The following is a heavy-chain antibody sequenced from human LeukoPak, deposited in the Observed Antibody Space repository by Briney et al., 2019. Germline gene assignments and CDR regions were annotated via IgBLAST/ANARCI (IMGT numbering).Heavy chain of an antibody. CDR1: GFTFSSYG. D-gene: IGHD2-8*01. V-gene: IGHV3-30*18. Sequence: RGSLRLSCAASGFTFSSYGMHWVRQAPGKGLEWVAVISYDGSNKYYADSVKGRFTISRDNSKNTVYLQMKSLRVEDTAVYYCAKPLGYCSNGVSGSCYFDYWGQGTRVSVSS. CDR2: ISYDGSNK. CDR3: AKPLGYCSNGVSGSCYFDY. J-gene: IGHJ4*02.